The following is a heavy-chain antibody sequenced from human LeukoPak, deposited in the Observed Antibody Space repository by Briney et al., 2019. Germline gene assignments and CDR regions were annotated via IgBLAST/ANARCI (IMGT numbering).Heavy chain of an antibody. CDR3: ARDCLPFKDYFDY. V-gene: IGHV1-69*05. CDR2: IIPIFGTA. D-gene: IGHD3-16*01. CDR1: GGTFSSYA. J-gene: IGHJ4*02. Sequence: GASVKVSCKASGGTFSSYAISWVRQAPGQGLEWMGRIIPIFGTANYAQKFQGRVTITTDESTSTAYMELSSLRSEDTAVYYCARDCLPFKDYFDYWGQGTLVTVSS.